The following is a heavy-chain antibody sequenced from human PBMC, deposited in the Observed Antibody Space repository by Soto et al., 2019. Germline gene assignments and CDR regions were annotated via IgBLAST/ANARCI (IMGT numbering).Heavy chain of an antibody. CDR1: GFTFSSYA. J-gene: IGHJ6*03. CDR3: AKDLRFVGIAAARCMDV. Sequence: GGSLRLSCAASGFTFSSYAISWVRQAPGKGLEWVSAISGSGGSTYYADSVKGRFTISRDNSKNTLYLQMNSLRAEDTAVYYCAKDLRFVGIAAARCMDVWGKGTTVTVS. D-gene: IGHD6-13*01. V-gene: IGHV3-23*01. CDR2: ISGSGGST.